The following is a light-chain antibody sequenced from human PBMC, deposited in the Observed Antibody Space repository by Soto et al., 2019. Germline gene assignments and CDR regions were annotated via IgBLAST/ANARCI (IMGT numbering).Light chain of an antibody. CDR2: GAS. Sequence: EIVLTQSPGTLSLSPGQRATLSCRASQSVSSSSLAWYQQRPGQAPRLLIYGASRRATGIPDRFSGSGSGTDFTLTISRLEPEDFAVYYCQHYGAAPKYTFVQGNKLEIK. CDR3: QHYGAAPKYT. CDR1: QSVSSSS. V-gene: IGKV3-20*01. J-gene: IGKJ2*01.